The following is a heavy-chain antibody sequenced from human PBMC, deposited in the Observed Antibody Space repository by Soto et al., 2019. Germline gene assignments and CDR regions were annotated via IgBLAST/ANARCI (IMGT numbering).Heavy chain of an antibody. J-gene: IGHJ4*02. CDR2: IYPGDSDT. D-gene: IGHD3-10*01. V-gene: IGHV5-51*01. CDR3: ARTGWYGSGSYYLFDY. Sequence: GESLKISCKGSGYSFTSYWIGWVRQMPGKGLEWMGIIYPGDSDTRYSPSFQGQVTISADKSISTAYLQWSSLKASDTAMYYCARTGWYGSGSYYLFDYWGQGTLVTVSS. CDR1: GYSFTSYW.